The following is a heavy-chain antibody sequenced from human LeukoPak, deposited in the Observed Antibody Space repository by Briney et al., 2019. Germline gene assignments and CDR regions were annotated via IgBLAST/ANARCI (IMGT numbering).Heavy chain of an antibody. CDR2: IYYSGST. Sequence: MSSETLSLTCTVSGDSISSGGYYRSWIRQHPGKGLEWIGYIYYSGSTYYNPSLKSRVTISVDTSKNQFSLKLSSVTAADTAVYYCARGTAFGGVIATAFDYWGQGTLVTVSS. J-gene: IGHJ4*02. CDR3: ARGTAFGGVIATAFDY. CDR1: GDSISSGGYY. D-gene: IGHD3-16*02. V-gene: IGHV4-31*03.